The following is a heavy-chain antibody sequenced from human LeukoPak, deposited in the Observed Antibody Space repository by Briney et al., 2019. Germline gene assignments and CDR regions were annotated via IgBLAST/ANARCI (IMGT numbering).Heavy chain of an antibody. CDR2: INPNDGDT. Sequence: ASVKVSCKASGCTFTDYYMHWVRQAPGQGFEWMGWINPNDGDTYYAQKFQGRVTMIRDTSISTAHMEVSRLRSDDTAVYYCARANFLYCSSTSCLLDYWGQGTLVTVSS. CDR1: GCTFTDYY. J-gene: IGHJ4*02. CDR3: ARANFLYCSSTSCLLDY. V-gene: IGHV1-2*02. D-gene: IGHD2-2*01.